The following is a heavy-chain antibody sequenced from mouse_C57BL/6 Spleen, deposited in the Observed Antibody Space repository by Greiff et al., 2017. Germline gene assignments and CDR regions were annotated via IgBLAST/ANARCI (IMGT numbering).Heavy chain of an antibody. CDR2: IYPRDGST. CDR3: ARGAWDGSYYFDY. CDR1: GYTFTDHT. D-gene: IGHD4-1*01. J-gene: IGHJ2*01. V-gene: IGHV1-78*01. Sequence: VQLQQSDAELVKPGASVTISCKVSGYTFTDHTIHWMKQRPEQGLEWIGYIYPRDGSTKYNEKFKGKATLTADKSSSTAYMQLNSLTSEDSAVYFCARGAWDGSYYFDYWGQGTTLTVSS.